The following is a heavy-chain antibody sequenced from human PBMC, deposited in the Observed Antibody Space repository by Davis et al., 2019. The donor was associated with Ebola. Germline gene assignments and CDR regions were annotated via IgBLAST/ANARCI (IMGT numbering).Heavy chain of an antibody. CDR3: ASSERSIVVPAAMLLYYYGMDV. CDR1: GYTFTSYA. V-gene: IGHV1-3*01. J-gene: IGHJ6*02. CDR2: INAGNGNT. D-gene: IGHD2-2*01. Sequence: ASVKVSCKASGYTFTSYAMHWVRQAPGQRLEWMGWINAGNGNTKYSQKFQGRVTITRDTSASTAYMELSSLRSEDTAVYYCASSERSIVVPAAMLLYYYGMDVWGQGTTVTVSS.